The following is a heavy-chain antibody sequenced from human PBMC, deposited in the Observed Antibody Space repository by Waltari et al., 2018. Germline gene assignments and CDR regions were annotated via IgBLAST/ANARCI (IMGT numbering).Heavy chain of an antibody. CDR1: GGTFSRYA. Sequence: QVQLVQSGAEVKKPGSSVKVSCKASGGTFSRYAISWVRQAPAHGLEWMGGIIPILGIANYAQKFQGRVTITADESTSTAYMELSSLRSEDTAVYYCARETLYSSSWFSTPGFDYWGQGTLVTVSS. CDR3: ARETLYSSSWFSTPGFDY. D-gene: IGHD6-13*01. V-gene: IGHV1-69*04. CDR2: IIPILGIA. J-gene: IGHJ4*02.